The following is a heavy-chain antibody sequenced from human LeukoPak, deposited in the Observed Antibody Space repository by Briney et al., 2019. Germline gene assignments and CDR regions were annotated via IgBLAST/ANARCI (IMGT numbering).Heavy chain of an antibody. Sequence: GGSLRLSCAASGFTFSSYAMHWVRQAPGKGLEWVAVISYDGSNKYYADSVKGRFTISRDNSKNTLYLQMNSLRAEDTAVYYCARDLGGYYDSSDYCDWFDPWGQGTLVTVSS. CDR2: ISYDGSNK. V-gene: IGHV3-30*01. CDR3: ARDLGGYYDSSDYCDWFDP. D-gene: IGHD3-22*01. CDR1: GFTFSSYA. J-gene: IGHJ5*02.